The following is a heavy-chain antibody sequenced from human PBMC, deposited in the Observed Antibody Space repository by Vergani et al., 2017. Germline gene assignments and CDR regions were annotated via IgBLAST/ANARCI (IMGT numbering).Heavy chain of an antibody. Sequence: EVQLLESGGGLVQPGGSLRLSCAASGFTFSSYAMSWVRQAPGKGLEWVSAISGSGGSTYYADSVKGRFTISRDNSKHTLYLQMNSLRAEDTAVYYCAKSASTLTTSAGAFDIWGQGTMVTVSS. J-gene: IGHJ3*02. CDR2: ISGSGGST. CDR3: AKSASTLTTSAGAFDI. D-gene: IGHD4-17*01. CDR1: GFTFSSYA. V-gene: IGHV3-23*01.